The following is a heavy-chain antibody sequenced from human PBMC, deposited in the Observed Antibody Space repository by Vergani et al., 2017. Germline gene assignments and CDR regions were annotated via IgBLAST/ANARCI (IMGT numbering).Heavy chain of an antibody. CDR3: ARDRANYYDSSGPPDY. CDR1: GYTFTSYY. J-gene: IGHJ4*02. D-gene: IGHD3-22*01. V-gene: IGHV1-46*01. CDR2: INPSGGST. Sequence: QVQLVQSGAEVKKPGASVKVSCKASGYTFTSYYMHWVRQAPGQGLEWMGIINPSGGSTSYAQKFQGRVTMTRATSTSTVYMELSSLRSEDTAVYYCARDRANYYDSSGPPDYWGQGTLVTVSS.